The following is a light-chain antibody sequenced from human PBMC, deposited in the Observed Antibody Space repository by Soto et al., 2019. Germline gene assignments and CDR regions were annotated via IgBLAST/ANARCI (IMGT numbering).Light chain of an antibody. CDR3: QHYNYRLYT. Sequence: EIVLTQSPGTLSLSPGERATFSCRASQSVSTTFLAWFQQKPGQAPRLLIRGASSRATGIPDRFSGSGSGTDFTLTISSLQSEDFAVYYCQHYNYRLYTVGQGTKVDIK. CDR1: QSVSTTF. V-gene: IGKV3-20*01. CDR2: GAS. J-gene: IGKJ2*01.